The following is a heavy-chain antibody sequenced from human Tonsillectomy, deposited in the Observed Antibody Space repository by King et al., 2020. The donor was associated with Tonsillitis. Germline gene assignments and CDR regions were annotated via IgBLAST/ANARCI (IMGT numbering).Heavy chain of an antibody. CDR3: ARDYDPEYFFDY. CDR2: ISTDNGNT. V-gene: IGHV1-18*04. J-gene: IGHJ4*02. Sequence: QLVQSGPEVKKPGASVNVSCKASGYTFTNYGLTWVRQAPGQGLEWMGWISTDNGNTNYEQKFQGRVTMTTDTSTTTGYMELRGLRSDDTAVYYCARDYDPEYFFDYGGQGTLVTVSS. D-gene: IGHD1-14*01. CDR1: GYTFTNYG.